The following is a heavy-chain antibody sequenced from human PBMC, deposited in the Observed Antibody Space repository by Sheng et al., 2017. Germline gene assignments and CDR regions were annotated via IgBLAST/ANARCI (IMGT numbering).Heavy chain of an antibody. D-gene: IGHD5-12*01. CDR2: IYSGGST. CDR3: TKAEGGYDPHFDY. V-gene: IGHV3-53*01. J-gene: IGHJ4*02. Sequence: EVQLVESGGGLIQPGGSLRLSCAASGFTISSNYMTWVRQAPGKGLEWVSIIYSGGSTYYADSVKGRFTISRDNSKNTLYLQMNSLRAEDTAVYYCTKAEGGYDPHFDYWGQGTLVTVSS. CDR1: GFTISSNY.